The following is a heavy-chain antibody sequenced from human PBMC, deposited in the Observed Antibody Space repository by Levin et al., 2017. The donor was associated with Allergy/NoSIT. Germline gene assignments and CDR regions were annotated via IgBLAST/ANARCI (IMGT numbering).Heavy chain of an antibody. CDR1: GFTFDDYG. D-gene: IGHD3-10*01. CDR3: ARGGYYGSGGSRDY. CDR2: INWNGGST. V-gene: IGHV3-20*04. Sequence: PGGSLRLSCAASGFTFDDYGMSWVRQAPGKGLEWVSGINWNGGSTGYADSVKGRFTISRDNAKNSLYLQMNSLRAEDTALYYCARGGYYGSGGSRDYWGQGTLVTVSS. J-gene: IGHJ4*02.